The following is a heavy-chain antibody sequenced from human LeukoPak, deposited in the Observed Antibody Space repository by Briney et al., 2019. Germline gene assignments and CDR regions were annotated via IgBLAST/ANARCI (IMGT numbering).Heavy chain of an antibody. D-gene: IGHD3-3*01. Sequence: ASVKVSCKASGYIFTGYFIHWVRQAPGQGLEWLGLINSNTGVTNYAQKFQGRVTMTRDTSITTAYMELTSLRSDDTAVYYCARDPPGRSSIFLEYWGQGTLVAVSS. CDR3: ARDPPGRSSIFLEY. J-gene: IGHJ4*02. CDR1: GYIFTGYF. CDR2: INSNTGVT. V-gene: IGHV1-2*02.